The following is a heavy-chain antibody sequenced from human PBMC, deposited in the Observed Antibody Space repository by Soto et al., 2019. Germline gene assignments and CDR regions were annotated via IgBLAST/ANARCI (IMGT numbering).Heavy chain of an antibody. D-gene: IGHD3-22*01. CDR3: ARVPSTYYYDTISHWYKWFAP. Sequence: SETLSLTCTVSGVSISSVDYYWIWIRQPPGKGLEWIGYIYYRGNAYYNPSLRSRVSMSVDTSRNQFSLRLSSVTAADTAVYYCARVPSTYYYDTISHWYKWFAPWGQGTLATVSS. CDR2: IYYRGNA. CDR1: GVSISSVDYY. V-gene: IGHV4-30-4*01. J-gene: IGHJ5*02.